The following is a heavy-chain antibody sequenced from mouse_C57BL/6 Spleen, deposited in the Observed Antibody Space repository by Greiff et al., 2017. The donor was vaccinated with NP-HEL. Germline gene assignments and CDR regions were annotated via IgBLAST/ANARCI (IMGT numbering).Heavy chain of an antibody. CDR2: IYPRSGNT. D-gene: IGHD2-4*01. J-gene: IGHJ3*01. CDR1: GYTFTSYG. CDR3: ARDYAY. V-gene: IGHV1-81*01. Sequence: QVQLQQSGAELARPGASVKLSCKASGYTFTSYGISWVKQRTGQGLEWIGEIYPRSGNTYYNEKFKGKATLTADKSSSTAYMELRSLTSEDSAVYFGARDYAYWGQGTLVTVSA.